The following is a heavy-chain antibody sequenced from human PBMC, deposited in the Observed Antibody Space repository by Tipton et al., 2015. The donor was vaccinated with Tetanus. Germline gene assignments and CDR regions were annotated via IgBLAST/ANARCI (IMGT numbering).Heavy chain of an antibody. CDR3: ARERSEAFYYHGLDV. D-gene: IGHD3-16*01. CDR1: GGSISSFY. Sequence: TLSLTCTVSGGSISSFYWYWIRQPPGKGLEWIAYIYQNGDANYNPSLQSRVTISVDTSKNQFSLQLAFVTAADTAIYYCARERSEAFYYHGLDVWGPGTTVTVSS. CDR2: IYQNGDA. J-gene: IGHJ6*02. V-gene: IGHV4-59*01.